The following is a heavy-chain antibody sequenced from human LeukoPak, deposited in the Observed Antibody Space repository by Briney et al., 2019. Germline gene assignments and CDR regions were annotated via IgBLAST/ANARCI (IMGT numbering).Heavy chain of an antibody. CDR2: IYYSGST. CDR3: ARGEAGSAFDI. Sequence: SETLSLTCTVSGVSVSSSSYYWGWIRQPPGRGLEWIGSIYYSGSTYYNPSLKSRVTISVDTSKNQFSLKLSSVTAADTAVYYCARGEAGSAFDIWGQGTMVSVSS. V-gene: IGHV4-39*07. CDR1: GVSVSSSSYY. J-gene: IGHJ3*02. D-gene: IGHD6-13*01.